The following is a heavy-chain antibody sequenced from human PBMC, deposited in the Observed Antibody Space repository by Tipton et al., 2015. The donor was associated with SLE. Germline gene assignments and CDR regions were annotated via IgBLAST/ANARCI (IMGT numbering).Heavy chain of an antibody. CDR3: ASYSGYDSLFDY. Sequence: TLSLTCTVSGGSISSGSYYWSWIRQPAGKGLEWFGNIYTSGSTNYNPSPKSRVTISVDTSKNQFSLKLSSVTAADTAVYYCASYSGYDSLFDYWGQGTLVTVSS. D-gene: IGHD5-12*01. V-gene: IGHV4-61*09. CDR2: IYTSGST. J-gene: IGHJ4*02. CDR1: GGSISSGSYY.